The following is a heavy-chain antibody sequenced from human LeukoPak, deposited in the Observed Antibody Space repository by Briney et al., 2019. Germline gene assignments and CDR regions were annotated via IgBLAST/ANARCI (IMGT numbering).Heavy chain of an antibody. CDR2: IYHSGST. CDR3: AKVRFAQPLSFDY. D-gene: IGHD2-2*01. V-gene: IGHV4-4*02. Sequence: SGTLSLTCAVSGGSISSSNWWSWVRQPPGKGLEWIGEIYHSGSTNYNPSLKSRVTISVDKSKTQFSLRLSSVTAADTAMYYCAKVRFAQPLSFDYWGQGTLVTVSS. J-gene: IGHJ4*02. CDR1: GGSISSSNW.